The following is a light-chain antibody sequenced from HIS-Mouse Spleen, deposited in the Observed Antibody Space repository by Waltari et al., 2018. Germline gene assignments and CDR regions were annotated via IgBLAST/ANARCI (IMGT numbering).Light chain of an antibody. CDR1: SSDGGGYNY. V-gene: IGLV2-11*01. CDR3: CSYAGSYSYV. J-gene: IGLJ1*01. Sequence: QSALTQPRSVSGSPGQSVTISCTGTSSDGGGYNYVSWYQQHPGKAPKLMIDDVSKRPSGVPDRFSGSKSGNTASLTISGLQAEDEADYYCCSYAGSYSYVFGTGTKVTVL. CDR2: DVS.